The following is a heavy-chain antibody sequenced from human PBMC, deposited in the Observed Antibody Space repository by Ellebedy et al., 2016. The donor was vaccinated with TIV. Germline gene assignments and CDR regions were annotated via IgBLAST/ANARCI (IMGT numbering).Heavy chain of an antibody. Sequence: GESLKISXAASGFSFSWHWMHWVRQAPGKGLVWVSRINNDGTATTYANSVKGRFTISRDNAKNTLHLQMNSLRAEDTAVYYCGRDGVWGGDYWGQGTLVTVSA. V-gene: IGHV3-74*01. D-gene: IGHD2-8*01. J-gene: IGHJ4*02. CDR2: INNDGTAT. CDR3: GRDGVWGGDY. CDR1: GFSFSWHW.